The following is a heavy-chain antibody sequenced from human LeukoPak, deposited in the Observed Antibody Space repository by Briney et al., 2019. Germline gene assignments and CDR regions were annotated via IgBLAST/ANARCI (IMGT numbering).Heavy chain of an antibody. CDR1: GVSISSDDYF. J-gene: IGHJ6*03. Sequence: SETLSLTCTVSGVSISSDDYFWGWIRQSPGKGLEWIASVSYSGTVYYNPSLESRVTISLDTSKNQFSLKLSSVTAADTAVYYCTRGSIAYYYMDVWGKGTTVTISS. CDR2: VSYSGTV. D-gene: IGHD3-22*01. V-gene: IGHV4-39*07. CDR3: TRGSIAYYYMDV.